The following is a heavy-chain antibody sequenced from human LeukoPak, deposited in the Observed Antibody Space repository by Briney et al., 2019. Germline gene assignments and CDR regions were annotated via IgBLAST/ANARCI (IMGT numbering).Heavy chain of an antibody. V-gene: IGHV4-61*02. CDR1: GGSISSGSYC. D-gene: IGHD6-13*01. CDR2: IYTSGST. Sequence: SQTLSLTCTVSGGSISSGSYCWSWIRQPAGKGLEWIGRIYTSGSTNYNPSLKSRVTISVDTSKNQFSLKLSSVTAADTAVYYCACGYSSSWYDYFDYWGQGTLVTVSS. J-gene: IGHJ4*02. CDR3: ACGYSSSWYDYFDY.